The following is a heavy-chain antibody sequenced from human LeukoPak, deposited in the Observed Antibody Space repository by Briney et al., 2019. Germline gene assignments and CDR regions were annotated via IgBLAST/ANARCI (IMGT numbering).Heavy chain of an antibody. V-gene: IGHV3-30*04. CDR1: GFTFSSYA. J-gene: IGHJ4*02. CDR2: ISYDGSNK. Sequence: GGSLRLSCAASGFTFSSYAMHWVRQAPGKGLEWVAVISYDGSNKYYADSVKGRFTISRDNSKNTLYLQMNSLRAEDTAVYYCARDLTYCGGDCYPDYYFDYWGQGTLVTVSS. CDR3: ARDLTYCGGDCYPDYYFDY. D-gene: IGHD2-21*02.